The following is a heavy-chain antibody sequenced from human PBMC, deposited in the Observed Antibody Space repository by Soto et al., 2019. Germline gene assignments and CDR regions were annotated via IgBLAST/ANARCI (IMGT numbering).Heavy chain of an antibody. CDR2: IWYDGSNK. CDR3: ARDRGGTFDP. CDR1: GFTFSSYG. D-gene: IGHD3-10*01. V-gene: IGHV3-33*01. Sequence: QVQLVESGGGVVQPGRSLRLSCAASGFTFSSYGMHWVRQAPGKGLEWVAVIWYDGSNKYYADSVKGQFTISRDNSKNTLYLQMNSLRAEDTAVYYCARDRGGTFDPWGQGTLVTVSS. J-gene: IGHJ5*02.